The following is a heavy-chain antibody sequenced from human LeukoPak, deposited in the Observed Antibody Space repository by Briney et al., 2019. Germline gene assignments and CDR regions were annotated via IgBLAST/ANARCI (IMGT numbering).Heavy chain of an antibody. CDR3: ARDNLQYGSGTNWFDP. CDR2: IYYSGST. Sequence: SETLSLTCTVSGGSLSSYYWSWIRQPPGKGLEWIGYIYYSGSTNYNPSLKSRVTISVDTSKNQFSLRLSSVTAADTAVYYCARDNLQYGSGTNWFDPWGQGTLVTVSS. D-gene: IGHD3-10*01. V-gene: IGHV4-59*01. J-gene: IGHJ5*02. CDR1: GGSLSSYY.